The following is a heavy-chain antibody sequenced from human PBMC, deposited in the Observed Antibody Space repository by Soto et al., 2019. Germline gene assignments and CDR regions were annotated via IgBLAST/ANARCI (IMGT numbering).Heavy chain of an antibody. D-gene: IGHD5-12*01. CDR2: IYYSGST. CDR1: GGSISSGDYY. CDR3: ARGSGYSGYGASLDYGMDV. Sequence: PSETLSLTCTVSGGSISSGDYYWSWIRQPPGKGLEWIGYIYYSGSTYYNPSLKSRVTISVDTSKNQFSLKLSSVTAADTAVYYCARGSGYSGYGASLDYGMDVWGQGTTVTVSS. V-gene: IGHV4-30-4*01. J-gene: IGHJ6*02.